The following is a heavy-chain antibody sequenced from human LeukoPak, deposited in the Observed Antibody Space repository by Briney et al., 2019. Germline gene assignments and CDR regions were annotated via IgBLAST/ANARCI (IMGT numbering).Heavy chain of an antibody. V-gene: IGHV3-7*01. CDR3: ARDGTAAGLYFDL. CDR1: GFTFTSYW. Sequence: GGSLKLSCAVSGFTFTSYWMNLVRQAPGKGLEWVASIKQNGGEKSYVDSVKGRFTISRDNAKNSLYLQMSSLRAEDTAVYYCARDGTAAGLYFDLWGQGTLVTVSS. D-gene: IGHD6-13*01. CDR2: IKQNGGEK. J-gene: IGHJ4*01.